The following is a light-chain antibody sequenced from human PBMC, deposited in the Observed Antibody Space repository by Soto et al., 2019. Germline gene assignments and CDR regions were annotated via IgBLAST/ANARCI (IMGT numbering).Light chain of an antibody. J-gene: IGKJ2*01. CDR1: QSVLYSSNNKNY. CDR3: QHYYSSPYT. V-gene: IGKV4-1*01. Sequence: DIVMTQSPDSLAVSLGERATINCKSSQSVLYSSNNKNYLAWYQQKPGQPPKLLIYWASTRESGVPDRFSGSGSGTDFPLTISSLQAEDVAVYYCQHYYSSPYTFGQGTKLEIK. CDR2: WAS.